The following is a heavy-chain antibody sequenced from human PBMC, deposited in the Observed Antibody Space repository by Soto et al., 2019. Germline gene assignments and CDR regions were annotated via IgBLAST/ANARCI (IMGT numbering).Heavy chain of an antibody. CDR1: GGTFSSYA. V-gene: IGHV1-69*13. CDR2: IIPIFGTA. Sequence: SVKVSCKASGGTFSSYAISWVRQAPGQGLEWMGGIIPIFGTANYAQKFQGRVTITADESTSTAYMELSSLRSEDTAVYYCARAYYDILTGYYKNYYYGMDVWGQGTTVTVSS. D-gene: IGHD3-9*01. J-gene: IGHJ6*02. CDR3: ARAYYDILTGYYKNYYYGMDV.